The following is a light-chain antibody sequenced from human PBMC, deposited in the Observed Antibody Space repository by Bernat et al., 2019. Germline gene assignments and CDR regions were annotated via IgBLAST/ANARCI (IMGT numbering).Light chain of an antibody. J-gene: IGKJ1*01. CDR1: QSVSSTY. CDR2: GTF. Sequence: EIVLTQSPGTVSLSPGERATLSCRASQSVSSTYLAWYQHKSGQAPRLLIHGTFSRATGIPHRFSGSGSGTDFTLTISRLEPEDFAVYYCQHYGGSPGTFGQGTKVEIK. V-gene: IGKV3-20*01. CDR3: QHYGGSPGT.